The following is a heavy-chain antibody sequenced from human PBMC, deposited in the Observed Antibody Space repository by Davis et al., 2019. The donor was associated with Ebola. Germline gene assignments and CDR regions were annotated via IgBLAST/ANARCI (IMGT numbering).Heavy chain of an antibody. CDR3: ARDRCFRTNGVCPPGWFDP. Sequence: GESLKISCAASGFTFSSYWMHWVRQAPGKGLVWVSRINSDGSSTSYADSVKGRFTISRDNAKNTLYLQMNSLRAEDTAVYYCARDRCFRTNGVCPPGWFDPWGQGTLVTVSS. D-gene: IGHD2-8*01. CDR1: GFTFSSYW. CDR2: INSDGSST. V-gene: IGHV3-74*01. J-gene: IGHJ5*02.